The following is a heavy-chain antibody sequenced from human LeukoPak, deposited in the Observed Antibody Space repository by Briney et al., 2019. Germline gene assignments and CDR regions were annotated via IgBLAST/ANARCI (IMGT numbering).Heavy chain of an antibody. CDR2: IKQDESEK. V-gene: IGHV3-7*01. CDR3: ARDLLRYFYDRSGLGPYYYYYIDV. D-gene: IGHD3-22*01. J-gene: IGHJ6*03. CDR1: GFTFSNYW. Sequence: GGSLRLSCAASGFTFSNYWMSWVRQAPGKGLEWVANIKQDESEKYYVDSVKGRFSISRDNAKDSLYLQMNSLRAEDTGVYYCARDLLRYFYDRSGLGPYYYYYIDVWGRGTTVTISS.